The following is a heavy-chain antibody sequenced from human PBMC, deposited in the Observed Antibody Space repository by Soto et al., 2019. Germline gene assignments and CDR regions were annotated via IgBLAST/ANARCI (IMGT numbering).Heavy chain of an antibody. D-gene: IGHD6-13*01. V-gene: IGHV3-30*18. Sequence: PGGSLRLSCAASGFTFSSYGMHWVRQAPGKGLEWVAVISYDGSNKYYADSVKGRFTISRDNSKNTLYLQMNSLRAEDTAVYYCAKDGGAAAGRPGYYYYGMDVWGQGTTVTVSS. CDR1: GFTFSSYG. CDR2: ISYDGSNK. CDR3: AKDGGAAAGRPGYYYYGMDV. J-gene: IGHJ6*02.